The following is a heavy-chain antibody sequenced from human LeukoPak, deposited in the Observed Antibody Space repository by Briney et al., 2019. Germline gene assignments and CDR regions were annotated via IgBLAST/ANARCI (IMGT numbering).Heavy chain of an antibody. D-gene: IGHD3-3*01. CDR2: IIPIFGTA. CDR3: ARARRGLDFWSGSNWFDP. CDR1: GGTFSSYA. J-gene: IGHJ5*02. V-gene: IGHV1-69*05. Sequence: SVKVSCKASGGTFSSYAISWVRQAPGQGLEWMGGIIPIFGTANYAQKFQGRVTITTDESTSTAYMELSSLGSEDTAVYYCARARRGLDFWSGSNWFDPWGQGTLVTVSS.